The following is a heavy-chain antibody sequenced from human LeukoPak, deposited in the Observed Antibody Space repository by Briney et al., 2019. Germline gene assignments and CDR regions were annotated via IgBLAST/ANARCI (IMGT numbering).Heavy chain of an antibody. D-gene: IGHD3-22*01. CDR1: GFTFTNAW. CDR2: ISGSGGST. Sequence: GGSLRLSCEASGFTFTNAWMNWVRQAPGKGLEWVSAISGSGGSTYYADSVKGRFTISRDNSKNTLYLQMNSLRAEDTAVYYCAKASAMIVVVSKYFDYWGQGTLVTVSS. CDR3: AKASAMIVVVSKYFDY. J-gene: IGHJ4*02. V-gene: IGHV3-23*01.